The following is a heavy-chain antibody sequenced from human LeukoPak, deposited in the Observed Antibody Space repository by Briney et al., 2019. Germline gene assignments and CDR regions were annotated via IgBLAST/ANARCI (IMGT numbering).Heavy chain of an antibody. D-gene: IGHD6-19*01. CDR3: ARGGRYSSGWYVNY. Sequence: SETLSLTCTVSGGSIVSSSYYWGWIRQPPGKGLEWIGSIYYSGSTYYNPSLKSRVTISVDTSKNQFSLKLSSVTAADTAVYYCARGGRYSSGWYVNYWGQGTLVTVSS. CDR2: IYYSGST. J-gene: IGHJ4*02. V-gene: IGHV4-39*07. CDR1: GGSIVSSSYY.